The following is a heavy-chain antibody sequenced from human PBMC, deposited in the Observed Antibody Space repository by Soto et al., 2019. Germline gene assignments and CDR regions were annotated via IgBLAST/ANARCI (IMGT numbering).Heavy chain of an antibody. J-gene: IGHJ5*02. CDR2: LKEDGSDK. Sequence: EVHLVDSGGGLVQPGGSLRLSCVASGFPFSSYWMSWVRQAPGKGLEWVANLKEDGSDKYYVDSVKGRFTISRDNAKNSLYLQMNSRRVEDTAVYYGVGVSLTGSWGQGTLVAVSS. V-gene: IGHV3-7*01. D-gene: IGHD3-9*01. CDR1: GFPFSSYW. CDR3: VGVSLTGS.